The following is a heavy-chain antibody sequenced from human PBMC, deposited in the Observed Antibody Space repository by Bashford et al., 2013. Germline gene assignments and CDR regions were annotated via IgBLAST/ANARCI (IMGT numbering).Heavy chain of an antibody. Sequence: SETLSLTVRCLWWVLQWLPLGLDPPAPGKGLDWIGSIYYTGSTYYNPSLQSRLTISIDTSKSQFSLKLSSVTAADTAVYYCAREGRYYDFLTGYSGKYYFDYWGQGTLVTVSS. J-gene: IGHJ4*02. V-gene: IGHV4-34*01. CDR3: AREGRYYDFLTGYSGKYYFDY. D-gene: IGHD3-9*01. CDR1: WVLQWLP. CDR2: IYYTGST.